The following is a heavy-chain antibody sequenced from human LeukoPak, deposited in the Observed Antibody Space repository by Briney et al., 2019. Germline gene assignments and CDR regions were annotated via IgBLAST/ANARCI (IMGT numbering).Heavy chain of an antibody. Sequence: GGSLRLSCAASGFTFSSYSMNWVRQAPGKGLEWVSYISSSSSTIYYADSVKGRFTISRDNSKNTLYLQMNSLRAEDTAVYYCAKNYYGSGSYYWGFDYWGQGTLVTVSS. CDR3: AKNYYGSGSYYWGFDY. CDR1: GFTFSSYS. V-gene: IGHV3-48*01. J-gene: IGHJ4*02. CDR2: ISSSSSTI. D-gene: IGHD3-10*01.